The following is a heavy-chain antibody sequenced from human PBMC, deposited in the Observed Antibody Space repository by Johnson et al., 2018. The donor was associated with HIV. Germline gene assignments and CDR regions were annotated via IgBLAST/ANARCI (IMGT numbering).Heavy chain of an antibody. CDR2: ISYDGSNK. Sequence: QVQLVESGGGVVQPGRSLRLSCAASGFTFSSYAMHWVRQAPGKGLEWVAVISYDGSNKYYADSVKGRFTISRDNSKNTLYLQMNSLRAEDTAVYYCARAPAWLRGFDIWGQGTMVTVSS. J-gene: IGHJ3*02. CDR3: ARAPAWLRGFDI. CDR1: GFTFSSYA. V-gene: IGHV3-30*04. D-gene: IGHD5-24*01.